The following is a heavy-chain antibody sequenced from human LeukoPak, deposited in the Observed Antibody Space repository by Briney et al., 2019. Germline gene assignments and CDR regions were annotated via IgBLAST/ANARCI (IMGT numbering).Heavy chain of an antibody. Sequence: GGSLRLSCAASGFTFSDYYMSWIRQAPGKGLEWVSYISSSSSPIYYADSVRGRFTISWDNAKNSLYLQMNSLRAEDTAVYYCARDREVVVAAYGMDVWGQGTTVTVSS. D-gene: IGHD2-15*01. CDR3: ARDREVVVAAYGMDV. V-gene: IGHV3-11*01. CDR2: ISSSSSPI. J-gene: IGHJ6*02. CDR1: GFTFSDYY.